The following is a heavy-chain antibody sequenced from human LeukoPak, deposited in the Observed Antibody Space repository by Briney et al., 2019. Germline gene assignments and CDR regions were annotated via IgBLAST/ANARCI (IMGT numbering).Heavy chain of an antibody. J-gene: IGHJ4*02. CDR3: ARVGRYSYALDY. CDR2: ISANTGNT. Sequence: ASVKVSCKASGYSFTSYGINWARQAPRQGLEWMGWISANTGNTNHAQRLQGRVTPTIDTSTSTAYMELSSLRSEDTAVYYCARVGRYSYALDYWGQGTLVTVSS. V-gene: IGHV1-18*01. CDR1: GYSFTSYG. D-gene: IGHD5-18*01.